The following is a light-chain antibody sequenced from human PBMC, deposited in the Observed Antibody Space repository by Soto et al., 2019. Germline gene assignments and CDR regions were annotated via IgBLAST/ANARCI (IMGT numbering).Light chain of an antibody. V-gene: IGLV1-40*01. CDR2: GNN. Sequence: QSVLTQPPSVSGAPGQRVTISCTGSSSNIGAGYDVHWYQQLPGTAPKLLIYGNNNRPSVVPDRFSGSKSATSDSLAITGIQAEDEADYYCQSYDSSLSGWVFGGGTKLTVL. CDR1: SSNIGAGYD. CDR3: QSYDSSLSGWV. J-gene: IGLJ3*02.